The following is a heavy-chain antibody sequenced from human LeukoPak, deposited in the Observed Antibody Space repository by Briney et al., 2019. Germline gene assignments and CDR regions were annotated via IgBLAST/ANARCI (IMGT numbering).Heavy chain of an antibody. Sequence: PGGSLRLSCAASGFTFSSYDMHWVRQATGKGLEWVSAIGTARDTYYPGSVKGRFTISRENAKNSLYLQMNSLRAGDTAVYYCARGRRSQESDYYFDYWGQGTLVTVSS. J-gene: IGHJ4*02. CDR3: ARGRRSQESDYYFDY. D-gene: IGHD2-15*01. V-gene: IGHV3-13*01. CDR2: IGTARDT. CDR1: GFTFSSYD.